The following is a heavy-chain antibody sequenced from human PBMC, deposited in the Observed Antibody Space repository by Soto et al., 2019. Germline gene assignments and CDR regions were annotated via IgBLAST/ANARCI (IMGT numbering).Heavy chain of an antibody. CDR3: ARDVRRDYDILTGYYNYFDY. Sequence: LSLTCTVSGGSISSGGYYWSWIRQHPGKGLEWIGYIYYSGSTYYNPSLKSRVTISVDTSKNQFSLKLSSVTAADTAVYYCARDVRRDYDILTGYYNYFDYRGQGTLVTVSS. D-gene: IGHD3-9*01. J-gene: IGHJ4*02. CDR2: IYYSGST. CDR1: GGSISSGGYY. V-gene: IGHV4-31*03.